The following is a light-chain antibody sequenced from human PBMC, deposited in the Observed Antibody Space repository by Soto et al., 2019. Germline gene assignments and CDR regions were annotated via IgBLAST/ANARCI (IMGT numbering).Light chain of an antibody. V-gene: IGKV1-27*01. CDR3: QKYNSAPLN. Sequence: DIQITQSPSSLSAYLGERGKITCRSSLPISNYLAWCQQKPGKIPNLLIYAASTLQAGVPSRFSGSGSGTDFTLTISSLQPEDVAAYYCQKYNSAPLNFGGGTKV. J-gene: IGKJ4*01. CDR2: AAS. CDR1: LPISNY.